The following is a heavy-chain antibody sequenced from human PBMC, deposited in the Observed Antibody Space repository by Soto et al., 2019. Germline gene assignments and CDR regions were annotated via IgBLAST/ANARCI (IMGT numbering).Heavy chain of an antibody. V-gene: IGHV1-8*01. D-gene: IGHD2-15*01. CDR3: ARGSNHCSGGSCYSDWFDP. J-gene: IGHJ5*02. CDR1: GYTFTSSD. CDR2: MNPNTGNT. Sequence: QVQLVQSGAEVKKPGASVRVSCKASGYTFTSSDVYWVRQATGQGLELMGWMNPNTGNTGYAQKFQGRVNMTRNTSISTAYMELSSLRSEDTAVYYCARGSNHCSGGSCYSDWFDPWGQGTPVTVS.